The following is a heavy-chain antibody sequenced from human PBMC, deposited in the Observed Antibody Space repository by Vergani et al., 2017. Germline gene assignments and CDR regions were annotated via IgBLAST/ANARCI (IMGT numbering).Heavy chain of an antibody. CDR1: GGSISSYY. CDR3: ARGGIAARRGGPFDY. D-gene: IGHD6-6*01. CDR2: IYTSGST. J-gene: IGHJ4*02. Sequence: QVQLQESGPGLVKPSESLSLTCTVSGGSISSYYWSWIRQPAGKGLEWIGRIYTSGSTNYNPSLKSRVTISVDTSKNQFSLKLSSVTAADTAVYYCARGGIAARRGGPFDYWGQGTLVTVSS. V-gene: IGHV4-4*07.